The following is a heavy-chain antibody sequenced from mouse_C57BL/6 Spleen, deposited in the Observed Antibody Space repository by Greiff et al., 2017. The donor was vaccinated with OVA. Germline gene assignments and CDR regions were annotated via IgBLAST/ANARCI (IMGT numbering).Heavy chain of an antibody. D-gene: IGHD1-1*01. J-gene: IGHJ3*01. CDR2: INPSTGGT. CDR1: GYSFTGYY. V-gene: IGHV1-42*01. CDR3: ARKDYGSSSWFAY. Sequence: EVQLVESGPELVKPGASVKISCKASGYSFTGYYMNWVKQSPEKSLEWIGEINPSTGGTTYNQKFKAKATLTVDKSSSTAYMQLKSLTSEDSAVYYCARKDYGSSSWFAYWGQGTLVTVSA.